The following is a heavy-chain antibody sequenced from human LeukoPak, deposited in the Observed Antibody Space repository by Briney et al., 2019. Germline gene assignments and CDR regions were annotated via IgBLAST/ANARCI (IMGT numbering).Heavy chain of an antibody. V-gene: IGHV6-1*01. CDR2: TYYRSTWHN. Sequence: SQTLSLTCAISGDSVSSISATWNWIRQSPSRGLEWLGRTYYRSTWHNDYAASVKSQITINPDTSKNQFFLQLHSVTLEDTAVYYCAKSAYFREYFDYWGQGILVTVSS. D-gene: IGHD2-8*01. J-gene: IGHJ4*02. CDR1: GDSVSSISAT. CDR3: AKSAYFREYFDY.